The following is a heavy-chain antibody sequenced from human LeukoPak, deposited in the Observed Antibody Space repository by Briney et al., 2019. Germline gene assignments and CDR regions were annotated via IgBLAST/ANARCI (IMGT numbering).Heavy chain of an antibody. CDR1: GGSISSGSYY. CDR3: ARVGDSSGYYPVD. D-gene: IGHD3-22*01. J-gene: IGHJ4*02. CDR2: IYTSGST. Sequence: PSETLSLTCTVSGGSISSGSYYWSWIRQPAGKGLEWIGRIYTSGSTNYNPSLRSRVTISVDTSKNQFSLKLSSVTAADTAVYYCARVGDSSGYYPVDWGQGTLVTVSS. V-gene: IGHV4-61*02.